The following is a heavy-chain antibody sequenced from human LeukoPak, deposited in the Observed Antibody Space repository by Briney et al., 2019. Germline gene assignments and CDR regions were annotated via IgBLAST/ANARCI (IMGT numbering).Heavy chain of an antibody. J-gene: IGHJ4*02. Sequence: ASVKVSCKASGYTFTNYAMNWVRQAPGQGLEWMGWINTNTGNPTYAQGFTGRFVFSLDTSVSTAYLQISGLKPEDTAVYYCARALDVVATSLSDHWGQGTLVTVSS. CDR1: GYTFTNYA. CDR2: INTNTGNP. CDR3: ARALDVVATSLSDH. D-gene: IGHD5-12*01. V-gene: IGHV7-4-1*02.